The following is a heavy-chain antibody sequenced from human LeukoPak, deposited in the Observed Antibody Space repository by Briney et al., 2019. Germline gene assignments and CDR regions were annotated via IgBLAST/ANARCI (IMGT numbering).Heavy chain of an antibody. Sequence: GGSLRLSCAASGFTFSINWMIWVRQAPGKGLEWVAYINPDGSERYYVDSVRGRFTISRDNAKNSLYLQMNSLRAEDTAVYYCARDDSGSAEVFDYWGQGTLVTVSS. CDR3: ARDDSGSAEVFDY. J-gene: IGHJ4*02. CDR2: INPDGSER. D-gene: IGHD2-21*02. V-gene: IGHV3-7*01. CDR1: GFTFSINW.